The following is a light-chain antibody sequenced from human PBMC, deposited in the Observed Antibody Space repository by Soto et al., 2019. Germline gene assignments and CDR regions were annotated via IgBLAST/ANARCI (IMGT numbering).Light chain of an antibody. J-gene: IGKJ2*01. Sequence: EIVMTQSPATLSVSPGERATLSCRASQSVASNLAWYQQKPGQAPRLLIYGASTRATGIPARSSGDGSGTEFTLTISSLQSEDFAVYFCQQYNNWPYTFGQGTKLEIK. CDR2: GAS. V-gene: IGKV3-15*01. CDR1: QSVASN. CDR3: QQYNNWPYT.